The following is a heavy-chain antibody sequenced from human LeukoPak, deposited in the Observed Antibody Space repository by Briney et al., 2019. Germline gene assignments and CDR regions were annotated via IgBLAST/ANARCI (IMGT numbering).Heavy chain of an antibody. V-gene: IGHV3-49*04. CDR2: IRSKAYGGTT. D-gene: IGHD4-17*01. CDR1: GFTFSNSW. J-gene: IGHJ4*02. Sequence: GGSLRLSCAASGFTFSNSWMSWVRQAPGKGLEWVGFIRSKAYGGTTEYAASVKGRFTISRDDSKSIAYLQMNSLKTEDTAVYYCTTDYGELKFDYWGQGTLVTVSS. CDR3: TTDYGELKFDY.